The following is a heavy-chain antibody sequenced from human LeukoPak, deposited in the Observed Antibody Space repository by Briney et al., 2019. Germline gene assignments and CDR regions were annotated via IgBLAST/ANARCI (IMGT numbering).Heavy chain of an antibody. CDR1: GFTFDDYG. D-gene: IGHD2-15*01. V-gene: IGHV3-23*01. J-gene: IGHJ3*02. Sequence: GGSLRLSCAASGFTFDDYGMSWVRQAPGKGLEWVSAISGSGGSTYYADSVKGRFTISRDNSKNTLYLQMNSLRAEDTAVYYCAKEGANVVVVAAEAFDIWGQGTMVTVSS. CDR2: ISGSGGST. CDR3: AKEGANVVVVAAEAFDI.